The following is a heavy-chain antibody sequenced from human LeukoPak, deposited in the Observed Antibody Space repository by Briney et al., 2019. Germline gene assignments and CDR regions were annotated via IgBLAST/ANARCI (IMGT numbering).Heavy chain of an antibody. J-gene: IGHJ4*02. Sequence: PSESLSLTCSVSGPSISSGGYLWSWIRQPPGKGLEWIGSIHHPGSTSYNPSLTSRVNISVDRATNQISPQLPPVTPADTAVCYCARGRCVNEVYFDDWGQGTLVTVSS. D-gene: IGHD1-1*01. CDR1: GPSISSGGYL. V-gene: IGHV4-30-2*01. CDR3: ARGRCVNEVYFDD. CDR2: IHHPGST.